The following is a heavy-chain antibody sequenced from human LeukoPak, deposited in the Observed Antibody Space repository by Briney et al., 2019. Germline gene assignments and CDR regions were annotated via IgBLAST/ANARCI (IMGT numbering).Heavy chain of an antibody. CDR2: INSDGSST. CDR1: GFTFSNYW. Sequence: GGSLRLSCAASGFTFSNYWMHWVRQAPGKGLVWVSRINSDGSSTSYADSVKGRFTISRDNAKNTLYLQMNSLRVEDTAVYYCTRGSYYFNYWGQGTLVTVSS. J-gene: IGHJ4*02. CDR3: TRGSYYFNY. V-gene: IGHV3-74*01.